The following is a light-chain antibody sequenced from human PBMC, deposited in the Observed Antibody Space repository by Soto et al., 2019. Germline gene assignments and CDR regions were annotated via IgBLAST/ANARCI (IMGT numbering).Light chain of an antibody. CDR1: QSVSGSF. V-gene: IGKV3-20*01. CDR2: GAS. CDR3: QHYGSSPPIT. Sequence: EIVLTQSPGTLSLSPGERATLSCRASQSVSGSFLAWYQQKPGQAPRLLIYGASSRATGIPDRFTGSGSGTDFTLTIGRLEPEDFAVYYCQHYGSSPPITFGQGTRLEIK. J-gene: IGKJ5*01.